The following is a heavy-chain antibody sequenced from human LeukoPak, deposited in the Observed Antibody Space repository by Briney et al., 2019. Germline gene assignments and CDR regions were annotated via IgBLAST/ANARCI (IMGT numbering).Heavy chain of an antibody. J-gene: IGHJ4*02. CDR2: LSGSGGST. CDR1: GFTFRSCG. Sequence: GGSLRLSCAASGFTFRSCGMSWVRQAPGKGLEWVSSLSGSGGSTYYADSVKGRFTISRDNSKNTLFLHMNSLRAEDTAVYYCAKALGGYDFDYWGQGILVTVSS. D-gene: IGHD3-16*01. CDR3: AKALGGYDFDY. V-gene: IGHV3-23*01.